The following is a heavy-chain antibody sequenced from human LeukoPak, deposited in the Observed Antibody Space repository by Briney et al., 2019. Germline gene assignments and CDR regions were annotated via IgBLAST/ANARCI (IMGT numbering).Heavy chain of an antibody. J-gene: IGHJ4*02. Sequence: SETLSLTGAVYGGSFSDYYWSWIRQPPGKGLEWIGEINHSGSTNYNPSLKSRVTLSVDTSKNHISLKVSSVTAADTAVYYCARVGPDSSSWHYWGQGTLVTVSS. CDR3: ARVGPDSSSWHY. CDR2: INHSGST. CDR1: GGSFSDYY. D-gene: IGHD6-13*01. V-gene: IGHV4-34*01.